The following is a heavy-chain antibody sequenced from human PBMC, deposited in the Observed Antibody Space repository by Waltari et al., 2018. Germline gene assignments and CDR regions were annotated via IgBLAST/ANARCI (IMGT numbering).Heavy chain of an antibody. CDR3: ARKGGYCSGGSCYEDWFDP. CDR2: ISYDGSNK. V-gene: IGHV3-30-3*01. J-gene: IGHJ5*02. D-gene: IGHD2-15*01. CDR1: GFTFSSYA. Sequence: QVQLVESGGGVVQPGRSLRLSCAASGFTFSSYAMHWVRQAPGKGLAWVAVISYDGSNKYYADSVKGRFTISRDNSKNTLYLQMNSLRAEDTAVYYCARKGGYCSGGSCYEDWFDPWGQGTLVTVSS.